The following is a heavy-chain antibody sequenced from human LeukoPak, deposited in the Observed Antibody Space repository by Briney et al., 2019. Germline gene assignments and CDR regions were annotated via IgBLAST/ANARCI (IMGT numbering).Heavy chain of an antibody. V-gene: IGHV4-28*01. D-gene: IGHD6-19*01. CDR1: GYSISSNNW. CDR3: ARNQAVAANRGAFDI. CDR2: IYYSGNT. Sequence: PETLSLTCAVSGYSISSNNWWAWIRQPPGKGLEWSGYIYYSGNTYYNPYNPSLTSRVTMSVDTSNNQFSLKLDSVTEIDTAMYYCARNQAVAANRGAFDIWGQGTMVTVSS. J-gene: IGHJ3*02.